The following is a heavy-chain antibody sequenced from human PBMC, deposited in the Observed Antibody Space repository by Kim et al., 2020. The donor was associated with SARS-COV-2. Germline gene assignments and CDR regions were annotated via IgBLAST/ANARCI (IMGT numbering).Heavy chain of an antibody. D-gene: IGHD3-10*01. CDR3: AREGDYYGSGRALYYYYGMDV. Sequence: GGSLRLSCAASGFTFSSYWMHWVRQAPGKGLVWVSRINSDGSSTSYADSVKGRFTISRDNAKNTLYLQMNSLRAEDTAVYYCAREGDYYGSGRALYYYYGMDVWGQGTTVTVSS. J-gene: IGHJ6*02. CDR2: INSDGSST. CDR1: GFTFSSYW. V-gene: IGHV3-74*01.